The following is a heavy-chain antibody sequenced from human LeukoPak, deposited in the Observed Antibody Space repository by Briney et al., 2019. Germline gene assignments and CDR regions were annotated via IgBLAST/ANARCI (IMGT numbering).Heavy chain of an antibody. D-gene: IGHD5-12*01. CDR2: IDTAGDT. CDR3: ARELWSGSDIGPLDY. Sequence: GVSLRLSCAASGFTFSSYDMHWVRQATGKGLEWVSAIDTAGDTYYPGSVKGRFTISRENAKNSLYHQMNSLRAGDTAVYFCARELWSGSDIGPLDYRGQGTLVTVSS. J-gene: IGHJ4*02. CDR1: GFTFSSYD. V-gene: IGHV3-13*04.